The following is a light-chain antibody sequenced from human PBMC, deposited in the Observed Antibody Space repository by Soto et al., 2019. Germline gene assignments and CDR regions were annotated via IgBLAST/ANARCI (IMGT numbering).Light chain of an antibody. V-gene: IGLV2-14*01. CDR2: QVT. J-gene: IGLJ2*01. CDR3: IPDTSGGIVV. CDR1: NSDVGAYNY. Sequence: QSALTQPASVSGSPGQSLTISCTGTNSDVGAYNYVSWYQQHPGKPPKLVIYQVTNRPSGVSDRFSGSKSGGAASLTISGIQAEDEADYYCIPDTSGGIVVFGGGTKLTVL.